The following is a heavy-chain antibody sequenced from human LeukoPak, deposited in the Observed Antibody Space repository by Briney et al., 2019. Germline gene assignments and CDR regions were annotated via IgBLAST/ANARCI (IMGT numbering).Heavy chain of an antibody. CDR3: ARHVVAVGFDY. Sequence: GGSLRLSCAASGFTVSNNYMRWVRQAPGKGLEWVSSITSSGSYIYYADSVMGRFTISRDNTNNSLYLQMNSLRAEDTAVYYCARHVVAVGFDYWGQGTLVTVSS. J-gene: IGHJ4*02. CDR2: ITSSGSYI. V-gene: IGHV3-21*01. CDR1: GFTVSNNY. D-gene: IGHD3-22*01.